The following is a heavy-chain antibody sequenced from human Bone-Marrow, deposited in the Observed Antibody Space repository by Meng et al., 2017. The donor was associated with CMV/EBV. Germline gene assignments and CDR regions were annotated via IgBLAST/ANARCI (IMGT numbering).Heavy chain of an antibody. Sequence: SETLSLTCAVSGGSLSSSSYYWGWIRQPPGKGLEWIGSIYYSGSTYYNPSVKSRVTISVDTSKNQFSLKLSSVTAADTAVYYCARHVISDCSSTSCYPGWFDPWGQGTLVTVSS. CDR2: IYYSGST. D-gene: IGHD2-2*01. V-gene: IGHV4-39*01. CDR1: GGSLSSSSYY. CDR3: ARHVISDCSSTSCYPGWFDP. J-gene: IGHJ5*02.